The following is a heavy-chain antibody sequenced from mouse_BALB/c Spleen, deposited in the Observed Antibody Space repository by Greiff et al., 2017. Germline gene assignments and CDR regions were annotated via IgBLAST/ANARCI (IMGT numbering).Heavy chain of an antibody. CDR2: ISSGSSTI. Sequence: EVKLVESGGGLVQPGGSRKLSCAASGFTFSSFGMHWVRQAPEKGLEWVAYISSGSSTIYYADTVKGRFTISRDNPKNTLFLQMTSLRSEDTAMYYCAREGHYYGSSYAMDYWGQGTSVTVSS. CDR3: AREGHYYGSSYAMDY. D-gene: IGHD1-1*01. V-gene: IGHV5-17*02. J-gene: IGHJ4*01. CDR1: GFTFSSFG.